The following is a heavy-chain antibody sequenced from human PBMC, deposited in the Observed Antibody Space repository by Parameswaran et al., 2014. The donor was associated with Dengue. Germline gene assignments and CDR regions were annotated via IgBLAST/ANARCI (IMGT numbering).Heavy chain of an antibody. J-gene: IGHJ6*02. D-gene: IGHD3-3*01. Sequence: RWIRQPPGKGLEWIGYIYYSGSTNYNPSLKSRVTISVDTSKNQFSLKLSSVTAADTAVYYCARGKGITIFGVVLYYGMDVWGQGTTVTVSS. CDR3: ARGKGITIFGVVLYYGMDV. V-gene: IGHV4-59*01. CDR2: IYYSGST.